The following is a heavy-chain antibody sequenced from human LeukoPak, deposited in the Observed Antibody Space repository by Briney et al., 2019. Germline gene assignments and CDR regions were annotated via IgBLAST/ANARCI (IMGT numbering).Heavy chain of an antibody. Sequence: GESLKISCKGSGYSFTSYWIGWVRQMPGKGLEWMGIIYPGDSDTRYSPSFQGQVTISADKSISTAYLQWSSLKASDAAMYYCATRNQGRDGYKSAFDIWGQGTMVTVSS. CDR2: IYPGDSDT. CDR1: GYSFTSYW. J-gene: IGHJ3*02. V-gene: IGHV5-51*01. D-gene: IGHD5-24*01. CDR3: ATRNQGRDGYKSAFDI.